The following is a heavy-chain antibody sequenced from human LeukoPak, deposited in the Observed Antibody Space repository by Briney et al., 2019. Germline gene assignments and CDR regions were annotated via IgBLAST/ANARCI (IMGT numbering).Heavy chain of an antibody. CDR1: GYSFNSYW. J-gene: IGHJ4*02. D-gene: IGHD5-12*01. CDR2: IYPGDSDT. Sequence: GESLKISCKGSGYSFNSYWIGWVRQMPGKGLEWMGIIYPGDSDTRYSPSFKGQVTISADKSISTAYLQWSSLKASDTAMYYCARLPGIVATIERYFDYWGQGTPVTVSS. CDR3: ARLPGIVATIERYFDY. V-gene: IGHV5-51*01.